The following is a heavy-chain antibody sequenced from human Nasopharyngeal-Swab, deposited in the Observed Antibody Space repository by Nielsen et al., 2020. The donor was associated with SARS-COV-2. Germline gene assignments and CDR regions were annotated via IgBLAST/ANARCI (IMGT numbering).Heavy chain of an antibody. V-gene: IGHV5-10-1*01. Sequence: GESLKISCKGSGYSFTSYWISWVRQMPGKGLEWMGRIDPSDSCTNYSPSFQGHVTISADKSISTAYLQWSSLKASDTAMYYCARLERFLEWSNWFDPWGQGTLVTVSS. J-gene: IGHJ5*02. CDR2: IDPSDSCT. CDR1: GYSFTSYW. D-gene: IGHD3-3*01. CDR3: ARLERFLEWSNWFDP.